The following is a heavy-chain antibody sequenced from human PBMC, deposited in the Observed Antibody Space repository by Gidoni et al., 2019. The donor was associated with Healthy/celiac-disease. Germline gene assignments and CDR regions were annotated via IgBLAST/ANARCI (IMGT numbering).Heavy chain of an antibody. CDR2: INPNSGGT. V-gene: IGHV1-2*04. CDR1: GYTFTGYY. D-gene: IGHD6-13*01. CDR3: ARDQPRDIAAGGNYYYYYGMDV. J-gene: IGHJ6*02. Sequence: QVQLVQSGAEVKKPGASVKVSCKASGYTFTGYYMHWVRQAPGQGLEWMGWINPNSGGTNYAQKFQGWVTMTRDTSISTAYMELSRLRSDDTAVYYCARDQPRDIAAGGNYYYYYGMDVWGQGTTVTVSS.